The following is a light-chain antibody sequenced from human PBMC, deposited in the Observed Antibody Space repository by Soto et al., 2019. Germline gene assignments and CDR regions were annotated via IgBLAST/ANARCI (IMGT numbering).Light chain of an antibody. CDR1: QSISSY. V-gene: IGKV1-39*01. CDR3: QHFNSYPWT. CDR2: AAS. J-gene: IGKJ1*01. Sequence: DIQMTHSPSSLSASVGDRVTITCRASQSISSYLNWYQQKPGKAPKLLIYAASSLQSGVPSRFSGSGSGTEFTLTISSLQPDDFATYYCQHFNSYPWTFGQGTKVDIK.